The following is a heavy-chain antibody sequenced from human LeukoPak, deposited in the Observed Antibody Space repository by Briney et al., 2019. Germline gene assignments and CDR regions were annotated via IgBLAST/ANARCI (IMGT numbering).Heavy chain of an antibody. CDR2: ISYDGSNK. CDR1: GFTFSSYA. J-gene: IGHJ4*02. CDR3: ARDETRCSSSWYFDY. D-gene: IGHD6-13*01. V-gene: IGHV3-30*01. Sequence: GGSLRLSCAASGFTFSSYAMHWVRQAPGKGLEWVAVISYDGSNKYYAASVKGRFTISRDNSKNTLYLQMNSLRAEDTAVYYCARDETRCSSSWYFDYWGQGTLVTVSS.